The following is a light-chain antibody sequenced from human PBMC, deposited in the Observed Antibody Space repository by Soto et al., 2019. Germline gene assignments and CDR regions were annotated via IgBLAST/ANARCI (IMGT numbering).Light chain of an antibody. J-gene: IGKJ1*01. CDR3: QQYNNWWT. Sequence: ELVMTQSPGTLSVSLGESATLSCRASQSVDGYLAWYQQKPGQAPRLLIYGASTRATGVTARFRGGGSGTEFTLTISSLQSEDFAVYYCQQYNNWWTFGQGTKVDI. CDR2: GAS. CDR1: QSVDGY. V-gene: IGKV3-15*01.